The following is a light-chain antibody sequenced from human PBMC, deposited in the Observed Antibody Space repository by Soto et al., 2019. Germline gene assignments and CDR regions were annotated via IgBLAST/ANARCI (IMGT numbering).Light chain of an antibody. CDR3: QQRSNWPLT. CDR1: QSVSSY. CDR2: DAS. V-gene: IGKV3-11*01. Sequence: EIVLTQSPATLSLSPGERGTLSCRASQSVSSYLAWYQQKPGQAPRLLIYDASNRATGIPARFSGSGSGTDFTLTISSLEPEDFAVYYCQQRSNWPLTFGGGTKVEIK. J-gene: IGKJ4*01.